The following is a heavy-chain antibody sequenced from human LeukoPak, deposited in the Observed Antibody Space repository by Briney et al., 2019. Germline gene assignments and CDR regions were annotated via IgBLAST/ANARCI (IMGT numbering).Heavy chain of an antibody. J-gene: IGHJ4*02. CDR1: GGSFSGYY. V-gene: IGHV4-34*01. CDR3: ARDSITGTTCFDS. CDR2: INHSGST. D-gene: IGHD1-20*01. Sequence: SETLSLTCAVHGGSFSGYYWSWIRQPPGKGLEWIGEINHSGSTNYNPSLKSRVTISVDTSKNQFSLKLTSVTAADTAVYYCARDSITGTTCFDSRGQGTLVTVSS.